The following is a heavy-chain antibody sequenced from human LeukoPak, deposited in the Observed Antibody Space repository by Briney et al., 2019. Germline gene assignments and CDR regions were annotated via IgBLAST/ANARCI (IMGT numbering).Heavy chain of an antibody. V-gene: IGHV3-74*01. CDR1: GFTFSNFW. D-gene: IGHD2/OR15-2a*01. CDR3: ARGGLSSFDY. J-gene: IGHJ4*02. CDR2: ITSDGSNI. Sequence: PGGSLRLSCAASGFTFSNFWLHWVRQAPGKGLEWVSRITSDGSNINYADSVQGRFTISRDNARNTLYLQMNSLRAEDTAVYYCARGGLSSFDYWGQGALVTVSS.